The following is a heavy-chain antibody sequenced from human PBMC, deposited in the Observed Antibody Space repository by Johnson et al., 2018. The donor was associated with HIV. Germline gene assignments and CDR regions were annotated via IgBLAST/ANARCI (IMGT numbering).Heavy chain of an antibody. V-gene: IGHV3-43D*03. Sequence: EVQLVESGGGLVQPGGSLRLSCAASGFTFDDYAMHWVRQAPGKGLEWVSLISWDGGSTYYADSVKGRITVSRDNSKNSLYLQMNSLRAEDTAVYYCARESDLVYAFDIWGQGTMVTVSS. CDR3: ARESDLVYAFDI. CDR2: ISWDGGST. CDR1: GFTFDDYA. J-gene: IGHJ3*02.